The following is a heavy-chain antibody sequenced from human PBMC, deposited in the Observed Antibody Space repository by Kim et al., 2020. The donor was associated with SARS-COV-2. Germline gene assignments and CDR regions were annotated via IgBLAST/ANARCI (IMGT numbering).Heavy chain of an antibody. CDR3: ARGNYYESVSLSDYYNGMDV. D-gene: IGHD3-10*01. V-gene: IGHV3-30-3*01. CDR2: ISFDGRNK. CDR1: GLSFDSSA. J-gene: IGHJ6*02. Sequence: GGSLRLSCAASGLSFDSSAMNWVRQAPGKGLEWVAVISFDGRNKAYAGSVKGRVTISRDNSKSTLHLQMNSLRVEDTAVYYCARGNYYESVSLSDYYNGMDVWGQGTTVTVS.